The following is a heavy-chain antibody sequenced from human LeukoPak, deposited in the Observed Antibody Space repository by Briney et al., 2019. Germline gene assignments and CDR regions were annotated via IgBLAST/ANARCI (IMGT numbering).Heavy chain of an antibody. J-gene: IGHJ6*02. V-gene: IGHV3-7*01. Sequence: GGSLRLSCAASGFTFSSYWMSWVRQAPGKGLEWVANIKQDGSEKCYVDSVKGRFTISRDNAKNSLYLQMNSLRAEDTAVYYCARDNPIQYYDILTAMNYYYGMDVWGQGTTVTVSS. CDR2: IKQDGSEK. CDR1: GFTFSSYW. D-gene: IGHD3-9*01. CDR3: ARDNPIQYYDILTAMNYYYGMDV.